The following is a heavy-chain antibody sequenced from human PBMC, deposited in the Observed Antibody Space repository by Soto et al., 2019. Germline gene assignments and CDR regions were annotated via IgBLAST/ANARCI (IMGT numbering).Heavy chain of an antibody. J-gene: IGHJ4*02. D-gene: IGHD2-2*01. CDR1: GFTFSSYW. CDR3: ARARYQLLNFYFDY. Sequence: GGSLRLSCAASGFTFSSYWMSWVRQAPGKGLEWVANIKQDGSEKYYVDSVKGRFTISRDNAKNSLYLQMNSLRAEDTAVYYCARARYQLLNFYFDYWGQGTLVTVSS. V-gene: IGHV3-7*01. CDR2: IKQDGSEK.